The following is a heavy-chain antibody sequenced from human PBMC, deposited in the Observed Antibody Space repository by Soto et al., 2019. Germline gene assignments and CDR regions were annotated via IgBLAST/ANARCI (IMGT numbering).Heavy chain of an antibody. CDR2: ICGSGANT. CDR1: GFIFWDYS. CDR3: AKLRYFDWSASTWFEY. Sequence: PGGSLRLSCAASGFIFWDYSMSWGRQAPWEGLGWGSAICGSGANTTYADSVKARFPVSRENSKNTLYPKINSRRAEDTAVYHGAKLRYFDWSASTWFEYGGRGPRVTFSS. V-gene: IGHV3-23*01. J-gene: IGHJ5*01. D-gene: IGHD3-9*01.